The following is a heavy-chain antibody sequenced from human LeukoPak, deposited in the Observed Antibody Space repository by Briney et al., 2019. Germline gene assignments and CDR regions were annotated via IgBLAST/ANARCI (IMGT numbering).Heavy chain of an antibody. V-gene: IGHV3-15*01. CDR3: STDNDWGNSYYYGMDV. CDR1: GFTFSNVC. J-gene: IGHJ6*02. D-gene: IGHD2-21*01. CDR2: IKSKTDGGTT. Sequence: PGRTLRLSCAASGFTFSNVCMSWVPRAPGKGQEWGSRIKSKTDGGTTDYAARVEGRFPISRDDSKNTLYLQMNRLKTEDPAVYYCSTDNDWGNSYYYGMDVWGQGTTVTAS.